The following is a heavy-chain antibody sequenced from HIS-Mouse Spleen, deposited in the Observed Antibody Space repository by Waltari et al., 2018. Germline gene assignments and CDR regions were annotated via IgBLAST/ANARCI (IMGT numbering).Heavy chain of an antibody. CDR1: GFSLSNARMG. J-gene: IGHJ5*02. D-gene: IGHD6-13*01. V-gene: IGHV2-26*01. CDR3: ARIPLRPPAAGTDNWFDP. Sequence: QVTLKESGPVLVEPTETLTLTCTVSGFSLSNARMGVSWIRQPPGKALEWLAHLFSNYEKSYSTYLKGRRTRSKEHSKSQVVLTMTYMDPVDTATYFCARIPLRPPAAGTDNWFDPWGQGTLVTVSS. CDR2: LFSNYEK.